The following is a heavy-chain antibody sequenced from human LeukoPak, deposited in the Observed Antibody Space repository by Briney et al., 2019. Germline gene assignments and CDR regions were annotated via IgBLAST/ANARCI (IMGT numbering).Heavy chain of an antibody. V-gene: IGHV4-39*01. CDR1: GGSISSSSYY. CDR2: IYYSGST. J-gene: IGHJ4*02. D-gene: IGHD2-2*01. Sequence: SKTLSLTCTVSGGSISSSSYYWGWIRQPPGKGLEWIGSIYYSGSTYYNPSLKSRVTISVDTSKNQFSLKLSSVTAADTAVYYCARWQGYCSSTSCRNFDYWGQGTLVTVSS. CDR3: ARWQGYCSSTSCRNFDY.